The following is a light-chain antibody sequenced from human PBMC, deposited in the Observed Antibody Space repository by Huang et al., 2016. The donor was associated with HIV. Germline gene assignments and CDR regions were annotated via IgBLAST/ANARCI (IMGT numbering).Light chain of an antibody. J-gene: IGKJ1*01. CDR3: HQYYSTLRT. CDR1: QSVLYSSKNKNY. CDR2: WAS. V-gene: IGKV4-1*01. Sequence: DIVMTQSPDSLAVSLGERATINCKSSQSVLYSSKNKNYLAWYQQKPGQPPKLLIYWASTRESGVPARFSGSGSGTDFTLTISSLQAEDVAVYYCHQYYSTLRTFGQGTKVEIK.